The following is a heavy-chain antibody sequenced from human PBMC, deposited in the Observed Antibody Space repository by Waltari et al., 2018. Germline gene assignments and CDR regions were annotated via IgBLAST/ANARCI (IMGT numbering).Heavy chain of an antibody. CDR2: ISGYNGNT. CDR3: ATAEIGATISAALDY. CDR1: GYTFTTYI. V-gene: IGHV1-18*04. J-gene: IGHJ4*02. Sequence: QVQLVQSGAEVKKPGASVKVSCRTSGYTFTTYIITWVRQAPGQGLEWMGWISGYNGNTTYAQKLQGRVTMTTDTSTSTAYMELTSLRSDDTAIYYCATAEIGATISAALDYWGQGTLVTVSS. D-gene: IGHD5-12*01.